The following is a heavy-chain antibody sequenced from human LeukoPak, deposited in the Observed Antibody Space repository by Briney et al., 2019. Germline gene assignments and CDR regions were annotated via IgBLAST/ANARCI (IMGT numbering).Heavy chain of an antibody. V-gene: IGHV4-39*07. Sequence: SGTLSLTCAVSGGSISSSRYYWGWIRQPPGKGLEWIGRIYHSGSSYYNPSLKSRVTISVDKSKNQFSLKLSSVTAADTAVYYCARVYGDYEASDYWGQGTLVTVSS. CDR2: IYHSGSS. D-gene: IGHD4-17*01. CDR1: GGSISSSRYY. J-gene: IGHJ4*02. CDR3: ARVYGDYEASDY.